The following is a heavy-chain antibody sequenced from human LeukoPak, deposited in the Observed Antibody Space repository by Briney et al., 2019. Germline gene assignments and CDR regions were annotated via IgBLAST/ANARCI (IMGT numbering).Heavy chain of an antibody. D-gene: IGHD6-19*01. CDR2: INPNSGGT. J-gene: IGHJ4*02. Sequence: GASVKVSCKASGYTFTGHYMHWVRQAPGQGLEWMGWINPNSGGTNYAQKFQGRVTMTRDTSISTAYMELSRLRSDDTAVYYCARDEIAVAGTSVGYWGQGTLVTVSS. CDR1: GYTFTGHY. CDR3: ARDEIAVAGTSVGY. V-gene: IGHV1-2*02.